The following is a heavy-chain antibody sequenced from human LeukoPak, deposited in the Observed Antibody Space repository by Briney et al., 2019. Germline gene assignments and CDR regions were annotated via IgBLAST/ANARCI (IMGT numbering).Heavy chain of an antibody. CDR2: IFYGGNT. D-gene: IGHD2-8*02. V-gene: IGHV4-39*07. Sequence: ASETLSLTCTVSGGSIISSNYYWGWIRQPPGKGLEWIGNIFYGGNTYYNPSLRSRVTMSVDTSKNQFSLKLTSVTAADTAMYYCARVRWRIQSHYYSMDVWGKGTTVTVSS. CDR1: GGSIISSNYY. J-gene: IGHJ6*03. CDR3: ARVRWRIQSHYYSMDV.